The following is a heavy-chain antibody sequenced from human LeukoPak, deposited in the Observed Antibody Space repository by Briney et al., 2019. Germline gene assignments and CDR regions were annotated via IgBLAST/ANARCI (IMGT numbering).Heavy chain of an antibody. CDR3: ARAGAGYSSGWSNDAFDI. CDR1: GFVFSSYS. D-gene: IGHD6-13*01. CDR2: IASNSEYV. V-gene: IGHV3-21*01. Sequence: GGSLRLSCAASGFVFSSYSLNWVRQAPGKGLEWVSCIASNSEYVYYADSVKGRFTISRDSAKNSLYLQMNSLRADDTAVYYCARAGAGYSSGWSNDAFDIWGQGTMVTVSS. J-gene: IGHJ3*02.